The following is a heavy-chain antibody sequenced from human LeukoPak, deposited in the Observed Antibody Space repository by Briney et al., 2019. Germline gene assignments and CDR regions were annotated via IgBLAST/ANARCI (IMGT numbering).Heavy chain of an antibody. V-gene: IGHV3-23*01. J-gene: IGHJ4*02. D-gene: IGHD6-19*01. CDR2: ISGSGVST. CDR3: ATSQQWLGVYYFDY. CDR1: GFTFSSYA. Sequence: GGSLRLSCAASGFTFSSYAMNWVRQAPGKGLEWVSSISGSGVSTYYADSVKGRFTIARDNSKNTLYLQMNSLRAEDTAVYYCATSQQWLGVYYFDYWGQGTLVTVSS.